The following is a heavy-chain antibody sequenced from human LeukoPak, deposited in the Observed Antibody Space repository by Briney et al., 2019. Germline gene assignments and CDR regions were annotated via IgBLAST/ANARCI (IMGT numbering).Heavy chain of an antibody. D-gene: IGHD2-2*01. CDR2: IRYDGSNK. V-gene: IGHV3-30*02. CDR3: AKDRVRVPAAIGVVIDY. CDR1: GFTLSSYG. Sequence: GGSLRLSCAASGFTLSSYGMPWVRQAPGKGLGWVAFIRYDGSNKYYADSVKGRFTISRDNSKNTLYLQMNSLRAEDTAVYYCAKDRVRVPAAIGVVIDYWGQGTLVTVSS. J-gene: IGHJ4*02.